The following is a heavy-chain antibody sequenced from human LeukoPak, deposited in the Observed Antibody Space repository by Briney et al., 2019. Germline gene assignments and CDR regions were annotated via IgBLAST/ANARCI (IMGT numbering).Heavy chain of an antibody. V-gene: IGHV7-4-1*02. CDR3: ARDPRDIVATPTPLYYYYYGMDV. J-gene: IGHJ6*02. CDR1: GYTFTGYA. Sequence: GASVKVSCKASGYTFTGYAMNWVRQAPGQGLEWMGWINTNTGNPTYAPGFTGRFVFSLDTSVSTAYLQISSLKAEDTAVYYCARDPRDIVATPTPLYYYYYGMDVWGQGTTVTVSS. CDR2: INTNTGNP. D-gene: IGHD5-12*01.